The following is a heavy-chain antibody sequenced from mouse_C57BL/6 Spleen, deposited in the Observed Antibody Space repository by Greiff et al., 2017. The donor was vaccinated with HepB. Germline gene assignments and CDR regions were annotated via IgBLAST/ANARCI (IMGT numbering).Heavy chain of an antibody. D-gene: IGHD1-1*01. Sequence: VQLQQPGAELVKPGASVKLSCKASGYTFTSYWMPWVKQRPGRGLEWIGRIDPNSGGTKYNEKFKSKATLAVDKPSSTAYMQLSSLTSEDSAVYYCAKGFITTVVAAGDYAMDDWGQGTSVTVSS. CDR2: IDPNSGGT. CDR1: GYTFTSYW. J-gene: IGHJ4*01. V-gene: IGHV1-72*01. CDR3: AKGFITTVVAAGDYAMDD.